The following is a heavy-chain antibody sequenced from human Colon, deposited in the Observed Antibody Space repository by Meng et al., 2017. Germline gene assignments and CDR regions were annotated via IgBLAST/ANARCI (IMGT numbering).Heavy chain of an antibody. Sequence: GGSLRLSCEASGFTFTRFWMNWVRQAPGKGLEWVANIMYDENAENYVDSVKGRFTISRDNAKNLVFLQMNNLRAEDTAVYYCARDTKQGESGGRDSWGQGTLVTVSS. CDR2: IMYDENAE. D-gene: IGHD1-14*01. V-gene: IGHV3-7*01. CDR3: ARDTKQGESGGRDS. J-gene: IGHJ4*02. CDR1: GFTFTRFW.